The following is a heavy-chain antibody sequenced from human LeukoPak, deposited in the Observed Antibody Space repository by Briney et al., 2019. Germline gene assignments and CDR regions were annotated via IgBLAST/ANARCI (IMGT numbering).Heavy chain of an antibody. J-gene: IGHJ5*02. CDR2: INHSGST. Sequence: SSETLSLTCAVYGGSFSGYYWSWIRQPPGKGLEWIGEINHSGSTNYNPSLKSRVTISVDTSKNQFSLKLSSVTAADTAVYYCARVKGVVAVNWFDPWGQGTLVTVSS. V-gene: IGHV4-34*01. CDR3: ARVKGVVAVNWFDP. CDR1: GGSFSGYY. D-gene: IGHD2-15*01.